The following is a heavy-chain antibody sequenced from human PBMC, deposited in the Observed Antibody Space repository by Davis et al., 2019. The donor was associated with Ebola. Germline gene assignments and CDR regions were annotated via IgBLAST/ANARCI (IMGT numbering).Heavy chain of an antibody. CDR3: ARWPGYCSGGNCYSGLDV. V-gene: IGHV4-59*12. D-gene: IGHD2-15*01. Sequence: PGGSLRLSCGVYGGSFSGYFWSWIRQPPGKGLEWIGYIYYSGNTNYNPSLKSRVTMSVDTSKNQLSLKLNSVTAADTAVYYCARWPGYCSGGNCYSGLDVWGQGTTVTVSS. J-gene: IGHJ6*02. CDR2: IYYSGNT. CDR1: GGSFSGYF.